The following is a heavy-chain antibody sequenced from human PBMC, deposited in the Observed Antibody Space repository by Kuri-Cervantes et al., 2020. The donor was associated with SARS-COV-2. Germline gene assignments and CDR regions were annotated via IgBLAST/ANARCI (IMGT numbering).Heavy chain of an antibody. V-gene: IGHV1-2*02. D-gene: IGHD2-2*02. J-gene: IGHJ5*02. Sequence: ASVKVSCKASGYTFTGYYMHWVRQAPGQGLEWMGSINPNSGGTNYAQKFQGRVTMTRDTSISTAYMELSRLRSEDTAVYYCATGPPYVVPAAIGGGWFDPWGQGTLVTVSS. CDR3: ATGPPYVVPAAIGGGWFDP. CDR2: INPNSGGT. CDR1: GYTFTGYY.